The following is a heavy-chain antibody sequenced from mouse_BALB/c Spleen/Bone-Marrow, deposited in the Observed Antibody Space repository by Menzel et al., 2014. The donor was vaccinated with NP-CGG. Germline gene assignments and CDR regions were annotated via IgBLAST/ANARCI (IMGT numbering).Heavy chain of an antibody. J-gene: IGHJ3*01. CDR1: GFTFSDYY. V-gene: IGHV5-12*02. CDR3: ARHNYDETWFAY. D-gene: IGHD2-4*01. CDR2: ISNGGGST. Sequence: EVKVVESGGSLVQPGGSLKLSCATSGFTFSDYYMYWVRQTPEKRLEWVAYISNGGGSTYYPDTVKGRFTISRDNAKNTLYLQMSRLKSEDTAMYYCARHNYDETWFAYWGQGTLVTVSA.